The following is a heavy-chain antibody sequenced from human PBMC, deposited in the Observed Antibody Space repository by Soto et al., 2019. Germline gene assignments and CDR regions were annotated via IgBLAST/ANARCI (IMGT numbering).Heavy chain of an antibody. CDR2: IWHDGMNK. V-gene: IGHV3-33*01. CDR3: TRDPYGGSRYYFDS. Sequence: GGSLRLSCAASGFTFSSYGMHWVRQAPGKGLEWVAVIWHDGMNKYYADSVRGRFTISRDNSKNTLYLQMNNLRPEDTAVYYCTRDPYGGSRYYFDSWGQGTLVTVSS. D-gene: IGHD1-26*01. CDR1: GFTFSSYG. J-gene: IGHJ4*02.